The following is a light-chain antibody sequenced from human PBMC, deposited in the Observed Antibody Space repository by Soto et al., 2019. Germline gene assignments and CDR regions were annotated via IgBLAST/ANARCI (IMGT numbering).Light chain of an antibody. CDR2: AAS. J-gene: IGKJ2*01. Sequence: DIPMTQSPSSLSASVGDRVTITCRASQSISSYLNWYQQKLGKAPKLVIYAASNLQSGVPSRFSGSGSGTEFTLTISSLQPEDFATYYCQQSYSTPRTFGQGTKLEMK. CDR3: QQSYSTPRT. CDR1: QSISSY. V-gene: IGKV1-39*01.